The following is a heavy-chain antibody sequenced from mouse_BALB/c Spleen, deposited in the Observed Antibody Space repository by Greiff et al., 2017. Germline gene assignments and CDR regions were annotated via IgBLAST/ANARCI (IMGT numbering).Heavy chain of an antibody. CDR1: GFTFSSYA. Sequence: EVMLVESGGGLVKPGGSLKLSCAASGFTFSSYAMSWVRQTPEKRLEWVASISSGGSTYYPDSVKGRFTISRDNARNILYLQMSSLRSEDTAMYYCARGGYYWYFDYWGQGTTLTVSS. D-gene: IGHD2-3*01. CDR3: ARGGYYWYFDY. V-gene: IGHV5-6-5*01. CDR2: ISSGGST. J-gene: IGHJ2*01.